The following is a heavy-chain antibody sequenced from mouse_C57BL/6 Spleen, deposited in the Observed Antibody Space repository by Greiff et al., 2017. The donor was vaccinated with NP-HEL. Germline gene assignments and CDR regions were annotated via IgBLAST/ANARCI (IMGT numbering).Heavy chain of an antibody. V-gene: IGHV1-69*01. CDR3: ALIYYYGSSLFDY. D-gene: IGHD1-1*01. J-gene: IGHJ2*01. CDR2: IDPSDSYT. CDR1: GYTFTSYW. Sequence: VQLQQPGAELVMPGASVKLSCKASGYTFTSYWMHWVKQRPGQGLEWIGEIDPSDSYTNYNQKFKGKSTLTVDKSSSTAYMQLSSLTSEDSAVYYCALIYYYGSSLFDYWGQGTTLTVSS.